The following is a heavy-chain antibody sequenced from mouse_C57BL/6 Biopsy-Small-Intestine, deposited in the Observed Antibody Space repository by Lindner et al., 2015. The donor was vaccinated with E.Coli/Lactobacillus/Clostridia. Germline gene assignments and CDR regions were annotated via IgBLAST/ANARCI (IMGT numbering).Heavy chain of an antibody. J-gene: IGHJ2*01. V-gene: IGHV1-80*01. D-gene: IGHD1-3*01. CDR3: ARGERVKFDY. Sequence: VQLQESGAELVKAGASVKISCKASGYAFSNYWMNWVQQRPGKGLEWIGQIYPGDGDTNYNGNFRGKATLTADKSSSTAYMQLSSLTSEDSAVYFCARGERVKFDYWGQGTTLTVSS. CDR2: IYPGDGDT. CDR1: GYAFSNYW.